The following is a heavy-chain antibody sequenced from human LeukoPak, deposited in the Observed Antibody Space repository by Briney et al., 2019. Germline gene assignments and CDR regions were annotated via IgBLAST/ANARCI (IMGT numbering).Heavy chain of an antibody. CDR1: GFTFSSYE. V-gene: IGHV3-48*03. J-gene: IGHJ4*02. Sequence: TGGSLRLSCAASGFTFSSYEMNWVRQAPGKGLEWVSYISSSGSTIYYADSVKGRFTVSRDNSKNTLWLQMNSLRLEDTAVHYCARDPRDGDYTIYLDSWGRGTLVTVSS. CDR3: ARDPRDGDYTIYLDS. D-gene: IGHD4-17*01. CDR2: ISSSGSTI.